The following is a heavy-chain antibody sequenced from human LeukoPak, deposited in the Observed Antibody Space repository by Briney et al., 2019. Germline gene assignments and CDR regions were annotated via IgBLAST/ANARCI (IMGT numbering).Heavy chain of an antibody. V-gene: IGHV3-43*02. D-gene: IGHD3-22*01. CDR1: GFTFDDYA. J-gene: IGHJ3*02. CDR2: ITGDDGTT. CDR3: AKDKDYDSSGYSDAFDI. Sequence: PGGSLRLSCGASGFTFDDYAMHWVRQAPGKGLEWVSLITGDDGTTYYSDSVKGRFTISRDNKKNSLYLQMNSLRTEDTALYYCAKDKDYDSSGYSDAFDIWGQGTMVTVSS.